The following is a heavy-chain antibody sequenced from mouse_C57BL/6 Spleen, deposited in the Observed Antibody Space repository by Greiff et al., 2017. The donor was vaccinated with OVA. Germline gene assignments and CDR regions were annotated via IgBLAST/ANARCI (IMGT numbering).Heavy chain of an antibody. Sequence: QVQLQQPGAELVKPGASVKLSCKASGYTFTSYWMHWVKQRPGQGLEWIGMIHPNSGSTNYNEKFKSKATLTVDKSSSTAYMQLSSLTSEDSAVYYCARRTGTLDFDYWGQGTTLTVSS. J-gene: IGHJ2*01. CDR1: GYTFTSYW. CDR3: ARRTGTLDFDY. V-gene: IGHV1-64*01. CDR2: IHPNSGST. D-gene: IGHD4-1*01.